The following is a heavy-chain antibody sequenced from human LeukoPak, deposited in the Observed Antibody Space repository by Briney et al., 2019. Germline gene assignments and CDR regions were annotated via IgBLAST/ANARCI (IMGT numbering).Heavy chain of an antibody. CDR2: IGYTGTNT. J-gene: IGHJ4*02. V-gene: IGHV3-30*02. CDR3: ARDLTGKYYIAY. Sequence: GGSLRLSCAASGLNFSSFGMHWVRQAPGEGLEWVAYIGYTGTNTYYADSVKGRFTISRDNSKNTVHLQVNSLRAADTALYSCARDLTGKYYIAYWGQGTLVTVSS. CDR1: GLNFSSFG. D-gene: IGHD2-8*02.